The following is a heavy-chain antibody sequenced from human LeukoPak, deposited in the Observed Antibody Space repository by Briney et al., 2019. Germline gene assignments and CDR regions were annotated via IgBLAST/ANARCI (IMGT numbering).Heavy chain of an antibody. D-gene: IGHD3-3*01. J-gene: IGHJ5*02. CDR2: FYPGDSDT. Sequence: GESLKISCKASGYSFISYWIAWVRQMPGKGLEWTGIFYPGDSDTRYSPSFQGQVTMSVDKSISTAYLHWSDLKASDTATYYCARGVGSGYYIWFDPWGQGTLVTVSS. V-gene: IGHV5-51*01. CDR3: ARGVGSGYYIWFDP. CDR1: GYSFISYW.